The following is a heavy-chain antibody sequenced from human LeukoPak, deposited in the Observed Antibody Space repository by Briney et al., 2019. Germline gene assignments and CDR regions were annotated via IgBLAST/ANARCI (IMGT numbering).Heavy chain of an antibody. CDR3: ARVRSGHTWFDP. V-gene: IGHV1-2*02. CDR1: GYTFTGYY. D-gene: IGHD1-14*01. CDR2: INPNSGGT. J-gene: IGHJ5*02. Sequence: ASVKVSCKASGYTFTGYYMHWVRQAPGQGLEWMGWINPNSGGTNYAQKFQGRVTMTRDTSISTAYMELSRLRSDDTAVYYCARVRSGHTWFDPWGQGTLVTVSS.